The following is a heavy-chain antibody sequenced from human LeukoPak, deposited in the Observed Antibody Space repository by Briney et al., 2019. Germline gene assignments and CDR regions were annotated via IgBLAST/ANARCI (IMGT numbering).Heavy chain of an antibody. V-gene: IGHV4-59*01. D-gene: IGHD4-17*01. CDR2: IYYSGST. J-gene: IGHJ4*02. CDR1: GGSISSYY. CDR3: ARFYGDSYYFDY. Sequence: SETLSLTCTVSGGSISSYYWSWIRQPPGKGLEWIGYIYYSGSTNHNPSLKSRVTISVDTSKNQFSLKLSSVTAADTAVYYCARFYGDSYYFDYWGQGTLVTVSS.